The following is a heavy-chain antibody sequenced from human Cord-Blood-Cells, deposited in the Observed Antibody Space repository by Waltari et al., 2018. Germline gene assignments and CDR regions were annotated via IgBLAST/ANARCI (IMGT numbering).Heavy chain of an antibody. D-gene: IGHD6-13*01. CDR1: GYTFTSYA. J-gene: IGHJ4*02. V-gene: IGHV1-3*01. CDR2: INAGNGNT. Sequence: QVQLVQSGAEVKKPGASVKVSCKASGYTFTSYAMHWVLQAPGQRLEWMGWINAGNGNTKYSQKFRGRVTITRDTSASTAYMELSSLRSEDTAVYYCARPYSSSWYFDYWGQGTLVTVSS. CDR3: ARPYSSSWYFDY.